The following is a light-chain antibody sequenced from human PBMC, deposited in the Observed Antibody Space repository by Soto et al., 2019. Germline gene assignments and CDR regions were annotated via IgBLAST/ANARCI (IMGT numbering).Light chain of an antibody. Sequence: QSVLTQPASVSGSPGQSITISCTGTSSDVGGYNYVSWYQQHPGKAPKLMIYDVSNRPSGVSNRFSGSKSGNTASLTISGLQDEDEADYYCSSYKSSSTYVVFGGGTKLTVL. CDR2: DVS. CDR3: SSYKSSSTYVV. CDR1: SSDVGGYNY. J-gene: IGLJ2*01. V-gene: IGLV2-14*01.